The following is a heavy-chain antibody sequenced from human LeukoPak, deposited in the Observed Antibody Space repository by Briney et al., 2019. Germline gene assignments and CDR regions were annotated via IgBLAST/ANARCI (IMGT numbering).Heavy chain of an antibody. CDR2: ITNSGNT. CDR1: GGSISSYS. J-gene: IGHJ2*01. V-gene: IGHV4-59*08. Sequence: SETLSLTRPVSGGSISSYSWSWIRQPPGKGLEWIGCITNSGNTFYNPSLKSRVTISVDTSKTRFSLRLSSVTAADTAVYFCARHGRPVGTDWYFDLWGRGTLVTGSS. CDR3: ARHGRPVGTDWYFDL. D-gene: IGHD6-6*01.